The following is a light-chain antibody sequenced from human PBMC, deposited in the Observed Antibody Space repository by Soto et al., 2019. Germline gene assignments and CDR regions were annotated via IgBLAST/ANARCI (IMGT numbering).Light chain of an antibody. CDR3: QQTRSFPYT. CDR1: QAISTW. J-gene: IGKJ2*01. V-gene: IGKV1-12*01. Sequence: DIQLTQSPSSVSAAVGYSVTLTCRASQAISTWLAWYQQRPGKATQLLIFGASSLQSGVPSRFSGRGSGTDFTLTISSLQHEDFATYYCQQTRSFPYTFGQGPKLDIK. CDR2: GAS.